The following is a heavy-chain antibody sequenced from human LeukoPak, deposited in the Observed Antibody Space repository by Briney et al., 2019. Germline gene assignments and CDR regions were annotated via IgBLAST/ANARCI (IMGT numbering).Heavy chain of an antibody. D-gene: IGHD3-10*01. J-gene: IGHJ4*02. Sequence: ASVKVSCTASGYTFTSYGITWVRQAPGQGLEWMGWINAYNGNPHYAQKLQGRVTMTTDTSTGTAYMELRSLRSDDTAVYYCARGSSVYDYWGQGTLVTVSS. V-gene: IGHV1-18*01. CDR2: INAYNGNP. CDR3: ARGSSVYDY. CDR1: GYTFTSYG.